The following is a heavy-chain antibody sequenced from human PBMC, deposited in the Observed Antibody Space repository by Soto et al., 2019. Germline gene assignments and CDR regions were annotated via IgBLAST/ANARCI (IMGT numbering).Heavy chain of an antibody. J-gene: IGHJ4*02. V-gene: IGHV3-33*01. CDR2: IWYDGSNK. D-gene: IGHD3-16*01. CDR3: ARAFGGAMVVDY. CDR1: GFTFSSYG. Sequence: QPGGSLRLSCAASGFTFSSYGMHWVRQAPGKGLERVAVIWYDGSNKYYADSVKGRFTISSDNSKNTLYLQMNSLRAEDTAVYYCARAFGGAMVVDYWGQGTLVTVSS.